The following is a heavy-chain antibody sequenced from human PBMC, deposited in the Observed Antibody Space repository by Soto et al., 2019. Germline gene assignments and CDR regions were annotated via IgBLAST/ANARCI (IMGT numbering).Heavy chain of an antibody. CDR3: ARTYMGIAARPVNYFDY. CDR2: IYYSGST. J-gene: IGHJ4*02. Sequence: SETLSLTCTVSGGSISSSSYYWGWIRQPPGKGLEWIGSIYYSGSTYYNPSLKSRVTISVDTSKNQFSLKLSSVTAADTAVYYCARTYMGIAARPVNYFDYWGQGTLVTVSS. D-gene: IGHD6-6*01. V-gene: IGHV4-39*01. CDR1: GGSISSSSYY.